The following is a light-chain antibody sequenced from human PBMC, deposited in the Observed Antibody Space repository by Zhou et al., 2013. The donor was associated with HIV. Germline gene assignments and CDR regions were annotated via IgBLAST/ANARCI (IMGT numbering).Light chain of an antibody. CDR2: GTS. J-gene: IGKJ1*01. CDR3: QQYGSSPWT. Sequence: EVLLTQSPATLSLSPGERATLSCRASQSVSSSYLAWYQQKPGQAPRLLIYGTSSRATGIPDRFSGSGSGTDFTLTISRLEPEDFAVYYCQQYGSSPWTFGQGPRWRSN. CDR1: QSVSSSY. V-gene: IGKV3-20*01.